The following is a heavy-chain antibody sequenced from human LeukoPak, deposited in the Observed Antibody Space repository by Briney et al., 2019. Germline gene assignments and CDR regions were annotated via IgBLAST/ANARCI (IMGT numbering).Heavy chain of an antibody. Sequence: GGSLRLSCAASGFHFNSYAMSWVRQAPGKGLEWVSAISGSGGSTYYADSVKGRFTISRDNSKNTLYLQMNSLRAEGTAVYYCAKDPENFDYWGQGTLVTVSS. J-gene: IGHJ4*02. CDR2: ISGSGGST. V-gene: IGHV3-23*01. CDR3: AKDPENFDY. CDR1: GFHFNSYA.